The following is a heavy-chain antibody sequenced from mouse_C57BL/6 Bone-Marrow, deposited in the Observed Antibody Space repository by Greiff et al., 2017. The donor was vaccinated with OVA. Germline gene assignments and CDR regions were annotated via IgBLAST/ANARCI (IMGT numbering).Heavy chain of an antibody. V-gene: IGHV1-81*01. J-gene: IGHJ4*01. CDR2: IYPRSGNT. CDR3: ARNHYYGSSYYAMDY. D-gene: IGHD1-1*01. CDR1: GYTFTSYG. Sequence: QVQLQQSGAELARPGASVKLSCKASGYTFTSYGISWVKQRTGQGLEWIGEIYPRSGNTYYNEKFKGKATLTADKSSSTAYMELRSLTSEDSAVYFCARNHYYGSSYYAMDYWGQGTSVTFSS.